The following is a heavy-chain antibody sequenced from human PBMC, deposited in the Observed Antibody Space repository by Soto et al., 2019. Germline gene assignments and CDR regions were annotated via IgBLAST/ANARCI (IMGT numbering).Heavy chain of an antibody. CDR3: ARAVGARAYKWNFFPMNNWFET. Sequence: SETLSLTCAVSGGSISSSNWWSWVRQPPGKGLEWIGEIYHSGSTNYNPSLKSRVTISVDKSKNQFSLKLSSVTAADTAVYYCARAVGARAYKWNFFPMNNWFETWGQGTLVT. CDR1: GGSISSSNW. CDR2: IYHSGST. D-gene: IGHD1-7*01. J-gene: IGHJ5*02. V-gene: IGHV4-4*02.